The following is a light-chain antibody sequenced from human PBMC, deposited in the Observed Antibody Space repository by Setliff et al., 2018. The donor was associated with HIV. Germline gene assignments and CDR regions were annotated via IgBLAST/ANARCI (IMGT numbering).Light chain of an antibody. CDR3: SSFTSSSTHG. CDR1: SRDVGGYNF. CDR2: EVS. Sequence: QSVLTQPASVSGSPGQSITISCTGTSRDVGGYNFVSWYQQHPGKAPKLMVYEVSNRPSGVSNRFSGSKSGNTASLTISGLQAEDEADYYCSSFTSSSTHGFGTGTKV. J-gene: IGLJ1*01. V-gene: IGLV2-14*01.